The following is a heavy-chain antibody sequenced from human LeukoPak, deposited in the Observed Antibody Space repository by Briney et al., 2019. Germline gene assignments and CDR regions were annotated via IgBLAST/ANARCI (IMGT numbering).Heavy chain of an antibody. CDR1: GGTFSSYA. D-gene: IGHD4-11*01. CDR2: IIPIFGTA. V-gene: IGHV1-69*13. J-gene: IGHJ4*02. CDR3: ARGGANYSNFRT. Sequence: ASVKVSCKASGGTFSSYAISWVRQAPGQGLEWMGGIIPIFGTANYAQKFQGRVTITADESTSTAYMELSSLRSEDTAVYYCARGGANYSNFRTWGQGTLVTVSS.